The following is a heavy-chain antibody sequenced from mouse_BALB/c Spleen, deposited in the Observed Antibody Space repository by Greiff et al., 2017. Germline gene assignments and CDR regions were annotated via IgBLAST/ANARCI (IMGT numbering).Heavy chain of an antibody. Sequence: QVQLQQSGPELVKPGASVKMSCKASGYTFTDYVISWVKQRTGQGLEWIGEIYPGSGSTYYNEKFKGKATLTADKSSNTAYMQLSSLTSEDSAVYFCASEVKGTRFAYWGQGTLVTVSA. CDR1: GYTFTDYV. J-gene: IGHJ3*01. D-gene: IGHD2-2*01. CDR2: IYPGSGST. CDR3: ASEVKGTRFAY. V-gene: IGHV1-77*01.